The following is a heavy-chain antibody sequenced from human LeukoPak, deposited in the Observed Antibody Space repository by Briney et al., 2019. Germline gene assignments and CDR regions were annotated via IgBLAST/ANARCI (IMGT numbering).Heavy chain of an antibody. J-gene: IGHJ4*02. CDR2: ISDSVGST. D-gene: IGHD3-10*01. CDR3: AKRGIVIRAVIIVGFHKEAYYFDY. CDR1: GITLSNYG. V-gene: IGHV3-23*01. Sequence: GGSLTLSCAVSGITLSNYGTSWVRQAPGKGLEWVAGISDSVGSTNYADSVKGRRTISRDNPKKMMYMQMKRLRAEDTAVYFCAKRGIVIRAVIIVGFHKEAYYFDYWGQGALVTVSS.